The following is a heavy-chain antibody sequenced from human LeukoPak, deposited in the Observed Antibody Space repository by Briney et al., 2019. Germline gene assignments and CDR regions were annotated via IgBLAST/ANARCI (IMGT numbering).Heavy chain of an antibody. D-gene: IGHD3-10*01. CDR1: GGSFSGYY. J-gene: IGHJ3*02. V-gene: IGHV4-34*01. Sequence: SETLSLTCAVYGGSFSGYYWSWIRQPPGKGLEWIGEINHSGSTNYNPSLKSRVTISVDTSKNQISLRLTSVTAADTAVYYCARADVLLWFGELLYVAFDIWGQGTMVTVSS. CDR3: ARADVLLWFGELLYVAFDI. CDR2: INHSGST.